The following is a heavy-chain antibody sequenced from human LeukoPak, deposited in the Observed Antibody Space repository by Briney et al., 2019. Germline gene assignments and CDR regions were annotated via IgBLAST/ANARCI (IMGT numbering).Heavy chain of an antibody. D-gene: IGHD3-3*01. CDR2: IYYSGST. CDR1: GGSISSYY. V-gene: IGHV4-59*01. Sequence: SETLSLTCTVSGGSISSYYWSWIRQPPGKGLEWIGYIYYSGSTNYNPSLKSRVTISVDTSKNQFSLKLSSVTAADTAVYYCARDGGVLERFYFDYWGQGTLVTVSS. CDR3: ARDGGVLERFYFDY. J-gene: IGHJ4*02.